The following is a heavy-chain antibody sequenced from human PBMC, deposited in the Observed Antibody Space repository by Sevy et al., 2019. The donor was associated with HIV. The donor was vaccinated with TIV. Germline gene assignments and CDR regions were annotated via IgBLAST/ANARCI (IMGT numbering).Heavy chain of an antibody. Sequence: GGSLRLSCVASGFTFSRVGMHWVRQAPGKGLEWVAIISNDGSDKQYADSVKGRFTISRDNSKDTLYLQMNSLRLEDTAVYYCANSRGGYEGSSWLYYYYLMDVWGQGATVTVSS. CDR3: ANSRGGYEGSSWLYYYYLMDV. D-gene: IGHD6-13*01. CDR2: ISNDGSDK. V-gene: IGHV3-30*18. J-gene: IGHJ6*02. CDR1: GFTFSRVG.